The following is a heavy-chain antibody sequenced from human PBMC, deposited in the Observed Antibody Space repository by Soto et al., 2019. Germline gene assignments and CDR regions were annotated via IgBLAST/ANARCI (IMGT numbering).Heavy chain of an antibody. V-gene: IGHV4-59*01. CDR3: ARGSDYGSGGYYHAIAY. CDR1: GGSISSYY. D-gene: IGHD3-10*01. CDR2: IYYSGST. Sequence: SETLSLTCTVSGGSISSYYWSWIRQPPGKGLEWIGYIYYSGSTNYNPSLKSRVTISVDTSKTQFSLKLSSVTAADTAVYYCARGSDYGSGGYYHAIAYWGQGTLVTVSS. J-gene: IGHJ4*02.